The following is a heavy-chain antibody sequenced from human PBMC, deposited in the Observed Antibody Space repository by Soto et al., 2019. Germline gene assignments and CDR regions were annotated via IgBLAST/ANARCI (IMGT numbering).Heavy chain of an antibody. Sequence: SETLSLTCTVSGGSISSYYWRWIRQPPGKGLEWIGYIYNSGSTNYNPSLKSRVTISVDTSKNQFSLKLSSVTASDTAVYYCARGRFDYIWGSPAPYLDYWGHGALVTVSS. D-gene: IGHD3-16*01. CDR3: ARGRFDYIWGSPAPYLDY. V-gene: IGHV4-59*01. J-gene: IGHJ4*01. CDR2: IYNSGST. CDR1: GGSISSYY.